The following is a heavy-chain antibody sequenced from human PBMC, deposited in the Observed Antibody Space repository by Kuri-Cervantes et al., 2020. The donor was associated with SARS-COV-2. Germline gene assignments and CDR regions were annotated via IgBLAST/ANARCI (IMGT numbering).Heavy chain of an antibody. V-gene: IGHV3-23*01. CDR1: GFTFSSYA. D-gene: IGHD3-3*01. Sequence: GGSLRPSCAASGFTFSSYAMSWVRQAPGKGLGWVSAISGSVGSTYYADSVKGRFTISRDNSQNTVYLRMTNLGSEDTAMYYCAKDLFGVHDFWGQGTLVTVSS. CDR3: AKDLFGVHDF. CDR2: ISGSVGST. J-gene: IGHJ4*02.